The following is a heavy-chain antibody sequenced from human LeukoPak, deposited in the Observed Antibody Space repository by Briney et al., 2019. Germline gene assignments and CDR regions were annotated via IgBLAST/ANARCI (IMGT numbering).Heavy chain of an antibody. CDR3: VKDSPYYYDSSDY. D-gene: IGHD3-22*01. Sequence: GGSLRLPCAASGFTFSSYAMSWVRQAPGKGLEWVSGISGSGGSTYYADSVKGRFTISRDNSKNTLYLHMNSLRAEDTAVYYCVKDSPYYYDSSDYWGQGTLVTVSS. CDR1: GFTFSSYA. J-gene: IGHJ4*02. V-gene: IGHV3-23*01. CDR2: ISGSGGST.